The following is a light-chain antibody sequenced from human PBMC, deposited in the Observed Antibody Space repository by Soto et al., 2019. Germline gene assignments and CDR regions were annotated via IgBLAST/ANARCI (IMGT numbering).Light chain of an antibody. J-gene: IGLJ1*01. V-gene: IGLV2-14*01. Sequence: QSVLTQPASVSGSPGQSITISCTGNSSDVGGYNYGSWYQQYPGRVPKLLIYKVSNRPSGISNRFSGYKSGNTASLTISGLQAEDEAAYFCTSPTPGSLYVFGSGTKLTVL. CDR3: TSPTPGSLYV. CDR2: KVS. CDR1: SSDVGGYNY.